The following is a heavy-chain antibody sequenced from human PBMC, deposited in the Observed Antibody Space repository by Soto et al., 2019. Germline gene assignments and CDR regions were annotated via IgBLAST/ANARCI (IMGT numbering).Heavy chain of an antibody. J-gene: IGHJ2*01. V-gene: IGHV3-23*01. Sequence: PGGSLRLSCAASGFTFSLYAMSWVRQAPGKGLEWVSAISGSSGRTWYADSVKGRFTISRDNSRDTLWLQMNSLRAEDTAVYYCAKAKGDYPYWSYDLWGRGALVTVSS. CDR1: GFTFSLYA. CDR2: ISGSSGRT. D-gene: IGHD4-17*01. CDR3: AKAKGDYPYWSYDL.